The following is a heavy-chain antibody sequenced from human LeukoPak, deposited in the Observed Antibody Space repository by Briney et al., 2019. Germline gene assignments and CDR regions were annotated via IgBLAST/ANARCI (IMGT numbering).Heavy chain of an antibody. Sequence: PSETLSLTCAVYGGSFSGYYWSWIRQPPGKGLEWIGEINHSGSTNYDPSLKSRVTISVDTSKNQFSLKLSSVTAADTAVYYCARGTYDSSGYYSYFDYWGQGTLVTVSS. CDR1: GGSFSGYY. CDR3: ARGTYDSSGYYSYFDY. V-gene: IGHV4-34*01. D-gene: IGHD3-22*01. CDR2: INHSGST. J-gene: IGHJ4*02.